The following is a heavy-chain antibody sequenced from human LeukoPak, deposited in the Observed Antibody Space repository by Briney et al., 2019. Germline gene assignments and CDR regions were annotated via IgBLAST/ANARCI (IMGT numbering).Heavy chain of an antibody. V-gene: IGHV1-2*06. D-gene: IGHD3-22*01. Sequence: RASVKVSCRASGYIFTDYYMRWVRQAPGQGLEWMGRINPDSGGTNYAQKFRGRVTMTSDTSISTTYMELSSLRSDDTAVYYCARVYNTMIALSYFDNWGQGTLVTVSS. CDR1: GYIFTDYY. CDR2: INPDSGGT. CDR3: ARVYNTMIALSYFDN. J-gene: IGHJ4*02.